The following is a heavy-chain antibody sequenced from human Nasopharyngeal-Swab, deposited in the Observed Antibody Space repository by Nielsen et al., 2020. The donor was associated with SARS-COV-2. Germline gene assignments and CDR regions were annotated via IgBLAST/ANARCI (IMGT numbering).Heavy chain of an antibody. J-gene: IGHJ6*03. CDR2: ISSSSSTI. CDR3: AGYCSSTSCSRNYYYYYMDV. Sequence: GESLKISCAASGFTFGSYSMNWVRQAPGKGLEWVSYISSSSSTIYYADSVKGRFTISRDNAKNSLYLQMNSLRAEDTAVYYCAGYCSSTSCSRNYYYYYMDVWGKGTTVTVSS. CDR1: GFTFGSYS. V-gene: IGHV3-48*01. D-gene: IGHD2-2*01.